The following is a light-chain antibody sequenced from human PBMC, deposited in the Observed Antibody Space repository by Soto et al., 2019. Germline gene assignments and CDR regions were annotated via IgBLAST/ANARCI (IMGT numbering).Light chain of an antibody. CDR1: QSVSVY. Sequence: EIVLTQSPATLSLSPGERATLSCRASQSVSVYLAWYQQKPGQAPRLLIYDASTRATGIPARFSGSGSGTDFTLTFTSLEPEDHAVYYCQQLSNWPPLTFGGGTKVEIK. V-gene: IGKV3-11*01. J-gene: IGKJ4*01. CDR3: QQLSNWPPLT. CDR2: DAS.